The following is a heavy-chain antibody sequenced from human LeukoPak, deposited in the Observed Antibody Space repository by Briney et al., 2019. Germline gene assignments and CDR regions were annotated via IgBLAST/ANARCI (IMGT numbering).Heavy chain of an antibody. CDR3: AKDDVLLWFGELFKAPTSIDY. CDR1: GFIFSSYS. V-gene: IGHV3-21*01. Sequence: GGSLRLSCAASGFIFSSYSMNWVRQAPGKGLEWVSSISSSSSYIYYADSVKGRFTISRDNSKNSLYLQMNSLRAEDTAVYYCAKDDVLLWFGELFKAPTSIDYWGQGTLVTVSS. D-gene: IGHD3-10*01. J-gene: IGHJ4*02. CDR2: ISSSSSYI.